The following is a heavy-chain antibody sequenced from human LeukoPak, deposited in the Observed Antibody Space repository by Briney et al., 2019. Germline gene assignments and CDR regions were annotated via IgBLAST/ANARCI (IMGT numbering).Heavy chain of an antibody. Sequence: GGSLRLSCAASGFTFDDYAMHWVRQAPGKGLEWVSGISWNSGSIGYADSVKGRFTISRGNAKNSLYLQMNSLRAEDTALYYCAKALSYSITAATDYWGQGTLVTVSS. CDR2: ISWNSGSI. J-gene: IGHJ4*02. CDR1: GFTFDDYA. D-gene: IGHD6-25*01. CDR3: AKALSYSITAATDY. V-gene: IGHV3-9*01.